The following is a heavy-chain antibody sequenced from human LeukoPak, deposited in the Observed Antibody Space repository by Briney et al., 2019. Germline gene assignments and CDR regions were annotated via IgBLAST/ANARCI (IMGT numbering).Heavy chain of an antibody. CDR3: AKASRQAAVASPLDY. J-gene: IGHJ4*02. CDR2: IDGVGVRT. V-gene: IGHV3-23*01. CDR1: GFTFSSYW. Sequence: GGSLRLSCAASGFTFSSYWMHWVRQAPGKGLEWVAVIDGVGVRTYYADSVKGRFTISRDNSKDTVFLQMNSLKADDTAVYYCAKASRQAAVASPLDYWGQGSLVTVSS. D-gene: IGHD6-19*01.